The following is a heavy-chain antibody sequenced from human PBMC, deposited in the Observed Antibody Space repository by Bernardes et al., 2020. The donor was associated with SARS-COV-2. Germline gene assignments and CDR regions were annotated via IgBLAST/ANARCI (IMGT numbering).Heavy chain of an antibody. CDR3: ARELVVVVPAAPGQRRSYYYYGMDV. V-gene: IGHV3-33*01. Sequence: GGSLRLSCAASGFTFSSYGMHWVRQAPGKGLEWVAVIWYDGSNKYYADSVKGRFTISRDNSKNTLYLQMNSLRAEDTAVYYCARELVVVVPAAPGQRRSYYYYGMDVWGQGTTVTVSS. CDR2: IWYDGSNK. CDR1: GFTFSSYG. J-gene: IGHJ6*02. D-gene: IGHD2-2*01.